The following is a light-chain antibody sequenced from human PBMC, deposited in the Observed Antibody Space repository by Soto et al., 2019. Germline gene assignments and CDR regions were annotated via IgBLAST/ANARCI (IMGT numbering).Light chain of an antibody. V-gene: IGKV3-20*01. CDR3: QQYFTSRT. J-gene: IGKJ1*01. CDR2: GGS. Sequence: EIVLTQSPGTLSLSPGERATLSCRASEFVTSTYLAWYQQKSGQAPRLLIYGGSNRATGIPDRFRGSGSGTDFTLIISILEPEDFAVYYCQQYFTSRTFGQGTKVEIK. CDR1: EFVTSTY.